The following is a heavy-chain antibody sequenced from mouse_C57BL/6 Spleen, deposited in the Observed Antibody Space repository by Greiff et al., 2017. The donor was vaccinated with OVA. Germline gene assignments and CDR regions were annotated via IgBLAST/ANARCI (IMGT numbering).Heavy chain of an antibody. Sequence: VQLQQSGPELVKPGASVKISCKASGYTFTDYYMNWVKQSHGKSLEWIGDINPNNGGTSYNQKFKGKATLTVDKSSSTAYMELRSLTSEDSAVYYCAREETVVAPSGVWGTGTTVTVSS. CDR1: GYTFTDYY. V-gene: IGHV1-26*01. D-gene: IGHD1-1*01. J-gene: IGHJ1*03. CDR2: INPNNGGT. CDR3: AREETVVAPSGV.